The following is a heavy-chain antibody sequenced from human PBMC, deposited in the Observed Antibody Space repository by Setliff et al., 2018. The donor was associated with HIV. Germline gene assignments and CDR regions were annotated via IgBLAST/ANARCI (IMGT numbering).Heavy chain of an antibody. D-gene: IGHD3-10*01. CDR2: IWYDGNNI. Sequence: GGSLRLSCAASGLSFSDYGMHWVRQAPGKGLEWVAFIWYDGNNIKYADSVKGRFTISRDNSKNTLYLQMNSLRIEDSGAYYCANSYSASGNYHYYDYLDVWGKGTTVTVSS. CDR3: ANSYSASGNYHYYDYLDV. J-gene: IGHJ6*03. CDR1: GLSFSDYG. V-gene: IGHV3-30*02.